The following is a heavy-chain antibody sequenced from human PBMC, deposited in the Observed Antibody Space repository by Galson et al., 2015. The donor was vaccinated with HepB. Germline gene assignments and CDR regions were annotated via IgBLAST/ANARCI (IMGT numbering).Heavy chain of an antibody. D-gene: IGHD2-2*01. CDR2: ISSSSSYI. J-gene: IGHJ3*02. CDR3: ARELGGDIVVVPAATPGAFDI. Sequence: SLRLSCAASGFTFSSYSMNWVRQAPGKGLEWVSSISSSSSYIYYADSVKGRFTISRDNAKNSLYLQMNSLRAEDTAVYYCARELGGDIVVVPAATPGAFDIWGQGTMVTVSS. CDR1: GFTFSSYS. V-gene: IGHV3-21*01.